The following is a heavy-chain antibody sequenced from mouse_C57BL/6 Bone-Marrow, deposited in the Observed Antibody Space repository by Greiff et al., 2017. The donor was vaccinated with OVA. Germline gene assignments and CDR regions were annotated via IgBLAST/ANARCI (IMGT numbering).Heavy chain of an antibody. J-gene: IGHJ3*01. CDR2: IYPSDSET. CDR1: GYTFTSYW. V-gene: IGHV1-61*01. CDR3: ARSGPRWFAY. Sequence: VQLQQPGAELVRPGSSVKLSCKASGYTFTSYWMDWVKQRPGQGLEWIGNIYPSDSETHYNQKFKDKATLTVDKSSSTAYMQLSSLTSEDSAVYYCARSGPRWFAYWGQGTLVTVSA.